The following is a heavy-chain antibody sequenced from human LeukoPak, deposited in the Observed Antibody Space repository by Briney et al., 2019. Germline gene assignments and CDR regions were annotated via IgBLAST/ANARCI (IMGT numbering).Heavy chain of an antibody. CDR3: ARDLWRQQLVHYYYGMDV. Sequence: ASVTVSCTASGYTFTSYGISWVRQAPGQGLEWMGWISAYNGNTNYAQKLQGRVTMTTDTSTSTAYMELRSLRSDDTAVYYCARDLWRQQLVHYYYGMDVWGQGTTVTVSS. D-gene: IGHD6-13*01. CDR1: GYTFTSYG. V-gene: IGHV1-18*01. CDR2: ISAYNGNT. J-gene: IGHJ6*02.